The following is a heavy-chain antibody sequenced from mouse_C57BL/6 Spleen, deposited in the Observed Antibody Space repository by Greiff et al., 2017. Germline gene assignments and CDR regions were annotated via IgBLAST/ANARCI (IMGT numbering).Heavy chain of an antibody. V-gene: IGHV1-53*01. D-gene: IGHD2-3*01. Sequence: VQLQQPGTELVKPGASVKLSCKASGYTFTSYWMHWVKQRPGQGLEWIGNINPSNGGTNYNEKFKIKATLTVDKSSSTAYMQLSSLTSEDSAVYYCARYEDDGYYRFDYWGQGTTLTVSS. CDR1: GYTFTSYW. CDR2: INPSNGGT. CDR3: ARYEDDGYYRFDY. J-gene: IGHJ2*01.